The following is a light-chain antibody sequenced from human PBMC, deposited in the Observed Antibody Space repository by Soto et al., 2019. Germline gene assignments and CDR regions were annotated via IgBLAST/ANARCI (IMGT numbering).Light chain of an antibody. J-gene: IGKJ3*01. CDR2: DAS. V-gene: IGKV3-11*01. Sequence: EIVLTQSPATLSLSPGERATLSCRASQSVSSYLAWYQQKPGQAPRLLIYDASNRATGIPARFSGSGSGTDFTLTISSLQSEDFAVYYCQQYNNWLRSTFGPGTKVDIK. CDR1: QSVSSY. CDR3: QQYNNWLRST.